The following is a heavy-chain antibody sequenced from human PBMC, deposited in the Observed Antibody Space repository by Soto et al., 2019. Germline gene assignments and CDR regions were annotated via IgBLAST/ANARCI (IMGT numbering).Heavy chain of an antibody. J-gene: IGHJ6*03. CDR2: IYHSGST. D-gene: IGHD4-17*01. Sequence: SETLSLTCAVSSGSISSSNWWSWVRQPPGKGLEWIGEIYHSGSTNYNPSLKSRVTISVDKSKNQFSLKLSSVTAADTAVYYCAVTTPSNDDYYYMDVWGKGTTVTVSS. CDR1: SGSISSSNW. V-gene: IGHV4-4*02. CDR3: AVTTPSNDDYYYMDV.